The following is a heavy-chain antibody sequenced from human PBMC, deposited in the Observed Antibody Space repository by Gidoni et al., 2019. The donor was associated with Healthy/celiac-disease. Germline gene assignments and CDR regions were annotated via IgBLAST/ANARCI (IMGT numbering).Heavy chain of an antibody. CDR1: GDTVTSDD. CDR3: ARGPLYQLHEGGNWFDP. D-gene: IGHD2-2*01. J-gene: IGHJ5*02. Sequence: QVQLVQAGAEVKKPGAAVKVSGKASGDTVTSDDINWVRQATGQGLEWMGWMNPNSGNTGYAQKFQGRVTMPRNTSIRTAYMGLSSLRSAATAVYYCARGPLYQLHEGGNWFDPWGQGTLVTVSS. V-gene: IGHV1-8*01. CDR2: MNPNSGNT.